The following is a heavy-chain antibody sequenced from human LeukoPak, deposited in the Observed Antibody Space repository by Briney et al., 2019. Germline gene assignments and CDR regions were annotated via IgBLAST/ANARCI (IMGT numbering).Heavy chain of an antibody. CDR1: DDSIGRRSYY. CDR3: ARYRMTATPHFDY. Sequence: SETLSLTCTVSDDSIGRRSYYWSWVRQPAGRGLEWIGRIFTSDSTYYNPSLKSRVTISLDTSKNQFSLKLSSVTAADTAVYYCARYRMTATPHFDYWGQGTLVTVSS. D-gene: IGHD2-15*01. V-gene: IGHV4-61*02. CDR2: IFTSDST. J-gene: IGHJ4*02.